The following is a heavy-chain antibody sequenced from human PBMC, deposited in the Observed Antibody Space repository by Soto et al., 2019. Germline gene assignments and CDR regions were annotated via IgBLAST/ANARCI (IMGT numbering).Heavy chain of an antibody. D-gene: IGHD3-10*01. J-gene: IGHJ4*02. Sequence: SETLSLTCTVSGGSISSSSYYWGWIRQPPGKGLEWIGSIYYSGSTYYNPSLKSRVTISVDTSKNQFSLKLSSVTAADTAAYYCARHNVYYYGSGSYYNWSYYFDYWGQGTLVTVSS. V-gene: IGHV4-39*01. CDR2: IYYSGST. CDR1: GGSISSSSYY. CDR3: ARHNVYYYGSGSYYNWSYYFDY.